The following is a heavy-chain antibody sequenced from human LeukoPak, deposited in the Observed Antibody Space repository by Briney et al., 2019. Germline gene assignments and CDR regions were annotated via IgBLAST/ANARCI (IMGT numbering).Heavy chain of an antibody. CDR1: GFTFSRYS. CDR3: ASSGGPENYYYYYYMDV. CDR2: ISISSNYI. V-gene: IGHV3-21*01. J-gene: IGHJ6*03. D-gene: IGHD2-15*01. Sequence: QAGGSLRLSCAASGFTFSRYSMNWVRQAPGKGLEWVSSISISSNYIYYADSVKGRFTISRDNAKNSLYLQVNSLRAEDTAVYYCASSGGPENYYYYYYMDVWGKGTTVTVSS.